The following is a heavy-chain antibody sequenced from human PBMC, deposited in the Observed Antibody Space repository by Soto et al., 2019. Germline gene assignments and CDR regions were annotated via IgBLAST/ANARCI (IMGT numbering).Heavy chain of an antibody. Sequence: ASVKVSCKACEYTFTNYYMHWVRQAPGQGLEWMGIINPSGGSTTYAQRFQGRVTMTRDTSTSTVYMELSSLRSEDTAVYYCARDSNYGGNSRLDYWGQGTLVTVSS. CDR1: EYTFTNYY. D-gene: IGHD4-17*01. CDR3: ARDSNYGGNSRLDY. V-gene: IGHV1-46*01. CDR2: INPSGGST. J-gene: IGHJ4*02.